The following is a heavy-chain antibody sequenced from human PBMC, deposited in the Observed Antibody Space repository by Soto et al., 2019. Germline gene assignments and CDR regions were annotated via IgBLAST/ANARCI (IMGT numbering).Heavy chain of an antibody. CDR2: INHSGST. CDR1: CGYFSGYY. V-gene: IGHV4-34*01. J-gene: IGHJ3*02. Sequence: RSVTLCLTYAVYCGYFSGYYGRWIRQPPGKGLEWIGEINHSGSTNYNPSLKSRVTISVDTSKNQFSLKLSSVTAADTAVYYCARGGNWYPLRAFDIWGQGTMVTVSS. D-gene: IGHD6-13*01. CDR3: ARGGNWYPLRAFDI.